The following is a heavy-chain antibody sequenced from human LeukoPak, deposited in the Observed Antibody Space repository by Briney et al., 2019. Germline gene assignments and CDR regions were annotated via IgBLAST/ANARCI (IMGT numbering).Heavy chain of an antibody. CDR3: AKDLSYCSGGTCYTSRYYGMDV. J-gene: IGHJ6*02. CDR2: INGSGGNT. Sequence: GSLRLPCAASGFQVFNYAMSWVRPSPGKGLEWVSIINGSGGNTNYADSVKGRFTISRDNSNNTLYLQMNSLRAEDTAVYYCAKDLSYCSGGTCYTSRYYGMDVWGQGTTVTVSS. D-gene: IGHD2-15*01. V-gene: IGHV3-23*01. CDR1: GFQVFNYA.